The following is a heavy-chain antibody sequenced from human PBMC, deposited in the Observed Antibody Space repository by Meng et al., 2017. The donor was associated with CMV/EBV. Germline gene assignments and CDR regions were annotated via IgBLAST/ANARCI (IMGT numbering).Heavy chain of an antibody. D-gene: IGHD2-21*01. CDR2: ISAYNGNT. J-gene: IGHJ6*02. CDR1: GYTFTSYD. V-gene: IGHV1-18*01. CDR3: ARDDKAYCGGDCSPVTYYYYYGMDV. Sequence: ASVKVSCKASGYTFTSYDINWVRQAPGQGLEWMGWISAYNGNTNYAQKLQGRVTMTTDTSTSTAYMELRSLRSDDTAVYYCARDDKAYCGGDCSPVTYYYYYGMDVWGQGTTVTVSS.